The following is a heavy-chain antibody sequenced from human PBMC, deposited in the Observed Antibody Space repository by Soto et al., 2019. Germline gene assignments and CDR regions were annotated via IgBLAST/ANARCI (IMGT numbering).Heavy chain of an antibody. CDR3: ARYRREAVAGYTLDN. CDR1: GGSISSGGYS. V-gene: IGHV4-30-2*01. J-gene: IGHJ4*02. CDR2: IYHSGST. D-gene: IGHD6-13*01. Sequence: PSETLSLTCAVSGGSISSGGYSWSWIRQPPGKGLEWIGNIYHSGSTYYNPSLKSRVTISIDTSKNQFSLKVNSMTAADTAVYYCARYRREAVAGYTLDNWGQGILVTVSS.